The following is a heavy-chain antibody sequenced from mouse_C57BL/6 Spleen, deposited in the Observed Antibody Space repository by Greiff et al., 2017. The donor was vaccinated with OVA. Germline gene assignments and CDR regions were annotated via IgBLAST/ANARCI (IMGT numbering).Heavy chain of an antibody. D-gene: IGHD1-1*01. V-gene: IGHV1-55*01. J-gene: IGHJ1*03. CDR2: IYPGSGST. Sequence: QVQLKQPGAELVKPGASVKMSCTASGYTFTSYWITWVQQRPGQGLEWIGDIYPGSGSTNYNEKFKSKATLTVDTSSSTAYMQLSSLTPEDSAVYYCASEGFYYGSSYWYFDVWGTGTTVTVSS. CDR3: ASEGFYYGSSYWYFDV. CDR1: GYTFTSYW.